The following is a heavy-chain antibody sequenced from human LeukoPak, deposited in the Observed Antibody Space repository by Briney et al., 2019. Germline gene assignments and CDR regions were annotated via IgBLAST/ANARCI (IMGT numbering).Heavy chain of an antibody. Sequence: PLETLSLTCAVYGGSFSGYYWSWIRQPPGKGLEWIGEINHSGSTNYNPSLKSRVTISVDTSKNQFSLKLSSVTAADTAVYYCARVRIVVVPAATYAAFDIWGQGTMVTVSS. CDR1: GGSFSGYY. J-gene: IGHJ3*02. V-gene: IGHV4-34*01. CDR3: ARVRIVVVPAATYAAFDI. D-gene: IGHD2-2*01. CDR2: INHSGST.